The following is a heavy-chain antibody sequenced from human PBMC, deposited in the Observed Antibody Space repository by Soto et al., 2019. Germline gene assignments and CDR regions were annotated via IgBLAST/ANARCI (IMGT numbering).Heavy chain of an antibody. D-gene: IGHD3-10*01. V-gene: IGHV1-69*13. CDR1: GGTFSSYA. CDR2: IIPIFGTA. Sequence: SVKVSCKASGGTFSSYAISWVGQAPGQGLEWMGGIIPIFGTANYAQKFQGRVTITADESTSTAYMEPSSLRSEDTAVYYCARALRGTMVRGVTHESGMDVWGQGTTVTVSS. CDR3: ARALRGTMVRGVTHESGMDV. J-gene: IGHJ6*02.